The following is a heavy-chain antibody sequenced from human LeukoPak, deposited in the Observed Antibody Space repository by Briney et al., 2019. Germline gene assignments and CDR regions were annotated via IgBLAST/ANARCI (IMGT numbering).Heavy chain of an antibody. Sequence: AASVKVSCKASGYTFTSYGISWVRQAPGQGLEWMGWINPNSGGTNYAQKFQGRVTMTRDTSISTAYMELSRLRSDDTAVYYCARVRRWIQLWLMDYWGQGTLVTVSS. D-gene: IGHD5-18*01. J-gene: IGHJ4*02. CDR1: GYTFTSYG. CDR3: ARVRRWIQLWLMDY. CDR2: INPNSGGT. V-gene: IGHV1-2*02.